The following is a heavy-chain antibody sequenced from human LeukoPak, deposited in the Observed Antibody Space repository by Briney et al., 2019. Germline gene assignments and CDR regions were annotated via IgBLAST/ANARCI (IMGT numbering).Heavy chain of an antibody. J-gene: IGHJ4*02. Sequence: GGSLRLSCAASGFTFSNYAMTWVRQAPGKGLEWVSTISGGGGTTYYADSVKGRFTISRDISKNTLYLQMNSLRAEDTAVYYCASPLTTVVTPCDYWGQGTLVTVSS. V-gene: IGHV3-23*01. CDR2: ISGGGGTT. D-gene: IGHD4-23*01. CDR3: ASPLTTVVTPCDY. CDR1: GFTFSNYA.